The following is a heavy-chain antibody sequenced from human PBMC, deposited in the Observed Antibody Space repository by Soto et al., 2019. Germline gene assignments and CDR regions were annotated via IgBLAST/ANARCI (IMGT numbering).Heavy chain of an antibody. CDR3: ARCRVGGSYQFDY. V-gene: IGHV4-39*01. J-gene: IGHJ4*02. Sequence: QLQLQESGPGLVKPSETLSLTCTVSGGSISSSSYYWGWIRQPPGKGLEWIGSIYYSGSTYYNPSLKSRVTISVDTSKNQFSLKLSSVTAADTAVYYCARCRVGGSYQFDYWGQGTLVTVSS. CDR1: GGSISSSSYY. D-gene: IGHD1-26*01. CDR2: IYYSGST.